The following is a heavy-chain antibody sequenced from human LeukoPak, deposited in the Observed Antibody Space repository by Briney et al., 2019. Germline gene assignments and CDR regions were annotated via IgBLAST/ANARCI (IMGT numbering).Heavy chain of an antibody. V-gene: IGHV3-30-3*01. CDR2: ISYDGSNK. J-gene: IGHJ3*02. Sequence: GGSLRLSCAASGFTFSSYAMHWVRQAPGKGLEWVAVISYDGSNKYYADSVKGRFTISRDNSKNTLYLQMNSLRAEDTAVYYCARAWYDSSGYYFGSYAFDIWGQGTMVTVPS. D-gene: IGHD3-22*01. CDR3: ARAWYDSSGYYFGSYAFDI. CDR1: GFTFSSYA.